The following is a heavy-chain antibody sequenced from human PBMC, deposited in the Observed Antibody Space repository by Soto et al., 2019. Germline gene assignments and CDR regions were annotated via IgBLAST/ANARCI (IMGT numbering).Heavy chain of an antibody. Sequence: EVQLLESGGGLVQPGGSLRLSCAASGFTFSSYAMSWVRQAPGKGLEWVSAISGSGGSTYYADSVKGRFTISRDNSKNTLYLQMNSLRAEDTAVYYCAKWGSYGDSANYYCGMDVWGQGTTVTVSS. CDR3: AKWGSYGDSANYYCGMDV. V-gene: IGHV3-23*01. CDR1: GFTFSSYA. D-gene: IGHD4-17*01. CDR2: ISGSGGST. J-gene: IGHJ6*02.